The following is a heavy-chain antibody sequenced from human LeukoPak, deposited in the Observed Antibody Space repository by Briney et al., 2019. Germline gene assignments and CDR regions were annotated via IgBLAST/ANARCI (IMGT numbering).Heavy chain of an antibody. J-gene: IGHJ4*02. CDR1: GFTVSSSY. CDR2: IYSGGST. V-gene: IGHV3-53*04. D-gene: IGHD6-19*01. Sequence: GGSLRLSCAASGFTVSSSYMSWVRQAPGKGLEWVSVIYSGGSTYYANSVKGRFTISRHNSKNTLYLQMNSLRAEDTAVYYCARAPEWLIFDYWGQGTLVTVSS. CDR3: ARAPEWLIFDY.